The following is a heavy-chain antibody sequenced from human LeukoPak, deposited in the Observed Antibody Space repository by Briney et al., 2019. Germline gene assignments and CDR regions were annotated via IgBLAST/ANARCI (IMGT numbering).Heavy chain of an antibody. CDR3: AKDIGSRGPLLEH. Sequence: GGSLRLSCAASGFTFSSYGMHWVRQAPGKGLEWVAFISYDGSNKYYADSVKGRFTISRDSSKNTLYLQMNSLRAEDTAVYYCAKDIGSRGPLLEHWGQGTLVTVSS. D-gene: IGHD3-10*01. V-gene: IGHV3-30*18. CDR2: ISYDGSNK. CDR1: GFTFSSYG. J-gene: IGHJ5*02.